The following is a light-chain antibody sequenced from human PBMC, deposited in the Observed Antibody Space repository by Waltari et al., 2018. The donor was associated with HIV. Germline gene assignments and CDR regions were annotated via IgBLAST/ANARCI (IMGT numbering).Light chain of an antibody. Sequence: DVVMTQSPLSLPVTPGQPASISCRSRQSLVYSDGNTYLSWFQQRPGQSPRRLICKVYNRDSGVPDRFGGSGSGTEFTLKISRVEAEDVGVYYCMQGRHWPVAFGQGTKVEI. J-gene: IGKJ1*01. CDR1: QSLVYSDGNTY. V-gene: IGKV2-30*01. CDR3: MQGRHWPVA. CDR2: KVY.